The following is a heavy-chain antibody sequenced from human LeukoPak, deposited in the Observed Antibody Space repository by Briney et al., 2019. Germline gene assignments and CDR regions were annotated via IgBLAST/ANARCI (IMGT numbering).Heavy chain of an antibody. CDR3: ASDREAGAFVY. V-gene: IGHV3-33*01. J-gene: IGHJ4*02. Sequence: GRSLRLSCAASGFTFSSYAMNWVRQAPGKGLEWVADIWGDGGNKYYADSVKGRFTISRDNSKNTLYLQMNSLRAGDTAVYYCASDREAGAFVYWGQGALVTVSS. CDR1: GFTFSSYA. D-gene: IGHD5-24*01. CDR2: IWGDGGNK.